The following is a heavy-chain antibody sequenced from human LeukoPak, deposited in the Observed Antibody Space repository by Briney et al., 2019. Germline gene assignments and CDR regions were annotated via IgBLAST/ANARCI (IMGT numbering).Heavy chain of an antibody. CDR1: GDTFSSYA. V-gene: IGHV1-69*06. J-gene: IGHJ4*02. CDR3: ATYCSSTSCYVYFDY. Sequence: ASVKVSCKASGDTFSSYAISWVRQAPGQGLEWMGGIIPIFGTANYAQKFQGRVTITADKSTSTAYMELSSLRSEDTAVYYCATYCSSTSCYVYFDYWGQGTLVTVSS. D-gene: IGHD2-2*01. CDR2: IIPIFGTA.